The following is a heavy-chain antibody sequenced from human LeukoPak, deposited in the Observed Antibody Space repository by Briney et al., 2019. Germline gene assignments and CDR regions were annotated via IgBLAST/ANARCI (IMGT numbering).Heavy chain of an antibody. V-gene: IGHV3-9*01. CDR2: ISWNSGSI. CDR1: GFTFDDYA. Sequence: GRSLRLSCAASGFTFDDYAMHWVRQAPGKGLEWVSGISWNSGSIGYADSVKGRFTISRDNAKNSLYLQMNSLRAEDTALYYCAKDISSSSWHAFDIWGQGTMVTVSS. J-gene: IGHJ3*02. CDR3: AKDISSSSWHAFDI. D-gene: IGHD6-13*01.